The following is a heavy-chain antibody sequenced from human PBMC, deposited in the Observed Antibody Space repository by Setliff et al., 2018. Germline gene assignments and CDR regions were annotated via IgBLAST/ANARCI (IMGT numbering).Heavy chain of an antibody. CDR3: AKPQVELRWGFES. J-gene: IGHJ4*02. V-gene: IGHV3-23*03. CDR1: GFTFSTYA. Sequence: PGESLSLSCAASGFTFSTYAMSWVRQAPGKGLEWVSTIYSGDRNTFYTDSVKGRFTIFRDGSKNTLFLQMTSLRAEDTAVYYCAKPQVELRWGFESWGQGTPVTVSS. D-gene: IGHD1-7*01. CDR2: IYSGDRNT.